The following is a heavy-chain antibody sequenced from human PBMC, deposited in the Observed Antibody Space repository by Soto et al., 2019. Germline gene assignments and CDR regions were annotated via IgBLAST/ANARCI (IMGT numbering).Heavy chain of an antibody. Sequence: SETLSLTCAVYGGSFSGYYWSWIRQPPGKGLEWIGEINHSGSTNYNPSLKSRVTVSVDTSKNQFSLKLSSVTAADTAVYYCARGQRDSSSWRNWFDPWGQGTLVTVSS. V-gene: IGHV4-34*01. CDR3: ARGQRDSSSWRNWFDP. D-gene: IGHD6-13*01. CDR1: GGSFSGYY. CDR2: INHSGST. J-gene: IGHJ5*02.